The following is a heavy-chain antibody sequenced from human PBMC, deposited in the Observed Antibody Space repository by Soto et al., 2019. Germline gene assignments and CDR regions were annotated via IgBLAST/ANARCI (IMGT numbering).Heavy chain of an antibody. CDR3: ARGGYYYGSGRPSYYYYGMDV. V-gene: IGHV1-69*13. CDR1: GGTFSSYA. J-gene: IGHJ6*02. CDR2: IIPIFGTA. D-gene: IGHD3-10*01. Sequence: SVKVSCKASGGTFSSYAISWVRQAPGQGLEWMGGIIPIFGTANYAQKFQGRVTITADESTSTAYMELSSLRSEDTAVYYCARGGYYYGSGRPSYYYYGMDVWGQGTTVTVSS.